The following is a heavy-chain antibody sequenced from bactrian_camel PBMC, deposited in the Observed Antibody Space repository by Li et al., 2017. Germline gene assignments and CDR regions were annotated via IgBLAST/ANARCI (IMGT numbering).Heavy chain of an antibody. D-gene: IGHD3*01. J-gene: IGHJ6*01. V-gene: IGHV3S40*01. Sequence: VQLVESGGGSVQTGGSLRLSCAASGFTFSSYDMSWVRQAPGKGLEWVSTINSSGGRTDYADSVKGRFTIGRDNAKNTLHLQMNSLKTEDTAVYYCATDGVVIWVPGFRYWGRGTQVTVS. CDR1: GFTFSSYD. CDR3: ATDGVVIWVPGFRY. CDR2: INSSGGRT.